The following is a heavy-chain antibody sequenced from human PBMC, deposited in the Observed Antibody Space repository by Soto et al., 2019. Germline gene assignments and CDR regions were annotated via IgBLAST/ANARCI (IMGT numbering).Heavy chain of an antibody. Sequence: GSLRLSCAASGFTFSDYYMSWIRQAPGKGLEWGSYISSSGSTIYYADSVKGRLTISRDNAKNSVYLQMNSLRAEATAVYYCAREKKTYNYDSSGYYLDAFDIWGQGTMVTVSS. CDR2: ISSSGSTI. D-gene: IGHD3-22*01. CDR1: GFTFSDYY. V-gene: IGHV3-11*01. J-gene: IGHJ3*02. CDR3: AREKKTYNYDSSGYYLDAFDI.